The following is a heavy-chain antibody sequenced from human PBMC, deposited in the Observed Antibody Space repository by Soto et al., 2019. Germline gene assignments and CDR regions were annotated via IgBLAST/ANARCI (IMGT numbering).Heavy chain of an antibody. D-gene: IGHD2-8*01. V-gene: IGHV1-69*02. Sequence: SVKVSCKASGGTFSSYTISWVRQAPGQGLEWMGRIIPILGIANYAQKFQGRVTITADKSTSTAYMELSSLRSEDTAVYYCASLICTSCPRRWLDETKGDIWGQGTMVTVPS. CDR2: IIPILGIA. CDR1: GGTFSSYT. CDR3: ASLICTSCPRRWLDETKGDI. J-gene: IGHJ3*02.